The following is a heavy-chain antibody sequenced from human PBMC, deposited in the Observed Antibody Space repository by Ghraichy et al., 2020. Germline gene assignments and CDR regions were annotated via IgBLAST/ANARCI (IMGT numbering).Heavy chain of an antibody. CDR2: IYYSERT. J-gene: IGHJ3*02. CDR3: SGSYIWGLDPKDAFDI. V-gene: IGHV4-39*01. D-gene: IGHD1-26*01. CDR1: GDSISSSSNY. Sequence: SETLSLTCTVSGDSISSSSNYWGWICQPPGKGLEWIGSIYYSERTYYHPSLKSRVTISVDTSKNQFSLKLSSVTAADTAVYYCSGSYIWGLDPKDAFDIWGQGTMVTVSS.